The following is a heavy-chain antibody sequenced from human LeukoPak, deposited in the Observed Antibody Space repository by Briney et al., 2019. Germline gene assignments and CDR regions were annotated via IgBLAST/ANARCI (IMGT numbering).Heavy chain of an antibody. CDR3: ARVLLNGWELLPGSYYGMDV. D-gene: IGHD1-26*01. Sequence: GGSLRLSCAASGFTFGSYSMNWVRQAPGKGLEWVSSISTGSSYIYYADSVKGRFTISRDNAKNSLYLQMNSLRAEDTAVYYCARVLLNGWELLPGSYYGMDVWGQGTTVTVSS. CDR1: GFTFGSYS. V-gene: IGHV3-21*01. CDR2: ISTGSSYI. J-gene: IGHJ6*02.